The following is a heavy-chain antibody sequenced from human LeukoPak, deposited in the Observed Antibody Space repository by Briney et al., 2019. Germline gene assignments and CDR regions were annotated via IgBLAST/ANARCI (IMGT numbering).Heavy chain of an antibody. Sequence: GGSLRLSCAASGFTFDDYTMHWVRQAPGKGLEWVSLISWDGGSTYYADPVKGRFTISRDDSKNTLYLQLNSLRVEDTAVYYCARDARNWGQGTLVTVSS. CDR1: GFTFDDYT. J-gene: IGHJ4*02. CDR2: ISWDGGST. CDR3: ARDARN. V-gene: IGHV3-43*01.